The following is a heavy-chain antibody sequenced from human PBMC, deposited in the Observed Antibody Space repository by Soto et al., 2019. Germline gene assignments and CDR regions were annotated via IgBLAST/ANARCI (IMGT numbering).Heavy chain of an antibody. D-gene: IGHD2-15*01. J-gene: IGHJ5*02. CDR3: ASVVVAAGSSWFDP. V-gene: IGHV4-30-2*01. Sequence: QLQLQESGSGLVKPSQTLSLTCAVSGGSISSGGYSWSWIRQPPGKGLEWIGYIYHSGSTYYNPSLKSRVTIAVDRSKNQFSLKLRSVTAADTAVYYCASVVVAAGSSWFDPWGQGTLVTVSS. CDR2: IYHSGST. CDR1: GGSISSGGYS.